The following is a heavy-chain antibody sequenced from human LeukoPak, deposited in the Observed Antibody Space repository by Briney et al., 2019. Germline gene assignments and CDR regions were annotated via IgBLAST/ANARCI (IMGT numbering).Heavy chain of an antibody. D-gene: IGHD6-13*01. J-gene: IGHJ3*02. CDR2: TSYSGRT. V-gene: IGHV4-59*02. CDR3: ARDPKAGAFDI. CDR1: GGSVTSYY. Sequence: SETLSLTCTVSGGSVTSYYWTWIRQSPGKGLEWIGYTSYSGRTNANPSLKSRVTLSEDTSKSQFSLKMYSVTAAATAVYYCARDPKAGAFDIWGQGTMVTVSS.